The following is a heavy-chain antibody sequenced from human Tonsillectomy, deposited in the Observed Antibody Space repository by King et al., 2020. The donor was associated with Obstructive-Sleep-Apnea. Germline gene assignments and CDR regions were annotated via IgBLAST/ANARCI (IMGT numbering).Heavy chain of an antibody. CDR1: GFTFSTYR. CDR2: ISRGSSYI. J-gene: IGHJ4*02. Sequence: VQLVESGGGLVKPGGSLRLSCAASGFTFSTYRMNWVRQAPGKGLEWVSSISRGSSYIYYEDSVEGRFTISRDNAKNSLYLQLNSLRAEDTAVYYCAREGSTSFDYWGQGTLVTVSS. D-gene: IGHD2-2*01. CDR3: AREGSTSFDY. V-gene: IGHV3-21*01.